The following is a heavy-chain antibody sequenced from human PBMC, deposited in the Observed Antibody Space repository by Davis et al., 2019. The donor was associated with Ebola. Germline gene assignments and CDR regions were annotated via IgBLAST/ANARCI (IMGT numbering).Heavy chain of an antibody. CDR1: GGPTSSSNW. V-gene: IGHV4-4*02. CDR3: ARLTAAPGNYYYYYGMDV. J-gene: IGHJ6*02. D-gene: IGHD6-13*01. CDR2: IHHSGST. Sequence: MPSETLSLTCAVSGGPTSSSNWWSWVRQPPGKGLEWIGEIHHSGSTNYNPSLKSRVTISVDTSKNQFSLKLSSVIAADTAVYYCARLTAAPGNYYYYYGMDVWGQGTTVTVSS.